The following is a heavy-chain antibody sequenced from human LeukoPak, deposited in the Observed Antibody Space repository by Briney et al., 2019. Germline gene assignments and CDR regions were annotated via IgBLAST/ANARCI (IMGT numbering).Heavy chain of an antibody. CDR3: ARVRGYCSSTSCLYFDY. CDR2: IYYSGSI. CDR1: GGSISSYY. D-gene: IGHD2-2*01. Sequence: SETLSLTCTVSGGSISSYYWSWIRQPPGKGLEWIGYIYYSGSINYNPSLKSRVTISVDTSKNQFSLKLSSVTAADTAVYYCARVRGYCSSTSCLYFDYWGQGTLVTVSS. V-gene: IGHV4-59*08. J-gene: IGHJ4*02.